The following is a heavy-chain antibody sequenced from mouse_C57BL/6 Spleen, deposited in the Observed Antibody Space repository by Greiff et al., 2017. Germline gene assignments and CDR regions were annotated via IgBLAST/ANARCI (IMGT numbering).Heavy chain of an antibody. CDR1: GYTFTSSW. D-gene: IGHD2-5*01. CDR2: IDPSDSET. CDR3: ARRSYSTEYYFDD. Sequence: QVQLQPSGAELVRPGSSVKLSCKASGYTFTSSWMHWVKQRPIQGLEWIGNIDPSDSETHYNQKFKDKATLTVDKSSSTAYMQLSSLTSEDSAVYFCARRSYSTEYYFDDWGKGTTRTVSS. V-gene: IGHV1-52*01. J-gene: IGHJ2*01.